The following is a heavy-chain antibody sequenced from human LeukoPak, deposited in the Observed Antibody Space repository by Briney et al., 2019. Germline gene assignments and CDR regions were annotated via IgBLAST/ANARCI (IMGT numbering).Heavy chain of an antibody. CDR3: ARVPGVTRYYFDY. J-gene: IGHJ4*02. Sequence: SETLSLTCTVSGGSLSSYYWSWIRQPPGKGLEWIGYIYYSGSTNYNPSLKSRVTISVDTSKNQFSLKLSSVTAADTAVYYCARVPGVTRYYFDYWGQGTLVTVSS. CDR1: GGSLSSYY. CDR2: IYYSGST. D-gene: IGHD4-17*01. V-gene: IGHV4-59*12.